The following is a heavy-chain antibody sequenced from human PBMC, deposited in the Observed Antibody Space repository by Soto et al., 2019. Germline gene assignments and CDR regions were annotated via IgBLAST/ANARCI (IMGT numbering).Heavy chain of an antibody. V-gene: IGHV1-69*13. CDR1: GGTFSSYA. J-gene: IGHJ4*02. Sequence: SVKVSCKASGGTFSSYAISWVRQAPGQGLEWMGGIIPIFGTANYAQKFQGRVTITADESTSTAYMELSSLRSEDTAVYYCARGDYDSSGYYPNFDSWGQGTLVTVSS. CDR3: ARGDYDSSGYYPNFDS. D-gene: IGHD3-22*01. CDR2: IIPIFGTA.